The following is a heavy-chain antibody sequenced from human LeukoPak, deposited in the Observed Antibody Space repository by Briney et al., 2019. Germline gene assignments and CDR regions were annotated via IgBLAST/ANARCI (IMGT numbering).Heavy chain of an antibody. D-gene: IGHD3-3*01. V-gene: IGHV3-9*01. Sequence: PGGSLRLSCAASGFTFDDYAMHWVRQAPGKGLEWVSGISWNSGSIGYVDSVKGRFTISRDNSKNTLYLLMNSLRAEDTAVYYCAKDQGLRFLEWLLYLDYWGQGILVTVSS. CDR2: ISWNSGSI. J-gene: IGHJ4*02. CDR3: AKDQGLRFLEWLLYLDY. CDR1: GFTFDDYA.